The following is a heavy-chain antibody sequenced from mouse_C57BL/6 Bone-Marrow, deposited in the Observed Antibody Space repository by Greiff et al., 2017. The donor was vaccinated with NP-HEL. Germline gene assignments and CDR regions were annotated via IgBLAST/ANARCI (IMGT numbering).Heavy chain of an antibody. CDR2: INPSSGYT. CDR1: GYTFTSYW. V-gene: IGHV1-7*01. D-gene: IGHD4-1*01. CDR3: ARRLGPYYFDY. J-gene: IGHJ2*01. Sequence: VQLVESGAELAQPGASVKLSCKASGYTFTSYWMHWVKQRPGQGLEWIGYINPSSGYTKYNQKFKVKGTLTADKYSSIAYMQLSSLTYEDSAVSYCARRLGPYYFDYWGQGTTLTVSS.